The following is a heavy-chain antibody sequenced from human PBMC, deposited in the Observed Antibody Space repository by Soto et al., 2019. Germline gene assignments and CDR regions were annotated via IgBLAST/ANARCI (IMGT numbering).Heavy chain of an antibody. CDR2: IWYDGSNK. J-gene: IGHJ3*02. CDR3: ARDSVAVAGTGAFDI. D-gene: IGHD6-19*01. V-gene: IGHV3-33*01. CDR1: GFTFSSYG. Sequence: ESGGGVVQPGRSLRLSCAASGFTFSSYGMHWVRQAPGKGLEWVAVIWYDGSNKYYADSVKGRFTISRDNSKNTLYLQMNSLRAEDTAVYYCARDSVAVAGTGAFDIWGQGTMVTVSS.